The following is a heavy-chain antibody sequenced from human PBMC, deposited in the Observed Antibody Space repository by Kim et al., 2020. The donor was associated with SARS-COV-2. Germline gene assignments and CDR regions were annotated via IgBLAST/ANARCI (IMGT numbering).Heavy chain of an antibody. CDR1: GFTFSSYA. CDR3: AKDPFWGVGATITAYYYYGMDV. V-gene: IGHV3-23*01. Sequence: GGSLRLSCAASGFTFSSYAMSWVRQAPGKGLEWVSAISGSGGSTYYADSVKGRFTISRDNSKNTLYLQMNSLRAEDTAVYYCAKDPFWGVGATITAYYYYGMDVWGQGTTVTVSS. D-gene: IGHD1-26*01. J-gene: IGHJ6*02. CDR2: ISGSGGST.